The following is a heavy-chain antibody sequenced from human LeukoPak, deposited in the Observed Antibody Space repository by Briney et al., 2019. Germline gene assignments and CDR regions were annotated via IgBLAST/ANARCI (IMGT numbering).Heavy chain of an antibody. Sequence: SQTLSLTCTVSGGSISSGTYYWSWIRQPAGKGLEWIGRVYTSGNTNCNPSLKSRVAISVDTSNNQFSLQLSSVTAADTAVYYCASTIQHAFDSWGQGTMVTVS. V-gene: IGHV4-61*02. CDR1: GGSISSGTYY. CDR2: VYTSGNT. CDR3: ASTIQHAFDS. J-gene: IGHJ3*02. D-gene: IGHD2-2*01.